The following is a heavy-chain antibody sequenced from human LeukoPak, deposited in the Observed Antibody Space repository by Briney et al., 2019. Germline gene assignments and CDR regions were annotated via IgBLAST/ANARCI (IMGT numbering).Heavy chain of an antibody. D-gene: IGHD3-22*01. CDR3: ARGIYYYDSSGYRH. CDR2: ISAYTGYT. J-gene: IGHJ4*02. V-gene: IGHV1-18*01. CDR1: GYTFTSYG. Sequence: ASVKVSCKASGYTFTSYGINWVRQAPGQGLEWMGWISAYTGYTDYPQKFQGRVTMTRDTSISTAYMELSRLRSDDTAVYYCARGIYYYDSSGYRHWGQGTLVTVSS.